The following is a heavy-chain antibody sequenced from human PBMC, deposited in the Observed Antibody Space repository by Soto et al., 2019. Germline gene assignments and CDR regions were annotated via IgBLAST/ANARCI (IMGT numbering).Heavy chain of an antibody. V-gene: IGHV3-23*01. D-gene: IGHD4-17*01. J-gene: IGHJ4*02. Sequence: GGSLRLSCAASGFNFSSYAMSWVRQALGKGLEWVLPISGSGGSTYYADSGKGRFTTSRDNSKNTRNLQMNSLRAEDTAVYYCANGPAMTTVSYYFDYWGQGTLVTVSS. CDR1: GFNFSSYA. CDR3: ANGPAMTTVSYYFDY. CDR2: ISGSGGST.